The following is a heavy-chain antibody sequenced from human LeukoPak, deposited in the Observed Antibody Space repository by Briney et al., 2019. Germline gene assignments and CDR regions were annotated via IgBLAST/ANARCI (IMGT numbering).Heavy chain of an antibody. CDR1: GFTFSSYW. CDR2: INTDGSST. J-gene: IGHJ4*02. Sequence: GGSLRLSCAASGFTFSSYWMHWVRQAPGKGLVWVSRINTDGSSTNYADSVKGRFTISRDNAKNTMYPQMNSLRAEDTAVYYCTKDVTGNYDSWGQGTLVTVSS. V-gene: IGHV3-74*01. D-gene: IGHD1-20*01. CDR3: TKDVTGNYDS.